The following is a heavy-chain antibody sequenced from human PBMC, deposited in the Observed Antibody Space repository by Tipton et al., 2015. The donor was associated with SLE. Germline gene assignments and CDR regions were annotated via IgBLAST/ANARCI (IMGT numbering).Heavy chain of an antibody. CDR3: ATRGPAYGDAFDY. V-gene: IGHV4-39*07. J-gene: IGHJ4*02. D-gene: IGHD4-17*01. Sequence: GLVKPSETLSLTCTVSGGSISSSSYYWGWIRQPPGKGLEWIGSIYYSGSTYYNPSLKSRVTISVDTSKNQFSLKLSSVTAADTAVYYCATRGPAYGDAFDYWGRGTLVTVSS. CDR2: IYYSGST. CDR1: GGSISSSSYY.